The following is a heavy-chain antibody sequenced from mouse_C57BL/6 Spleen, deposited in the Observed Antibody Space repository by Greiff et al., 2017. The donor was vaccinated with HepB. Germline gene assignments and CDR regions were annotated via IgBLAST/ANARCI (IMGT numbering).Heavy chain of an antibody. V-gene: IGHV2-9-1*01. CDR2: IWTGGGT. D-gene: IGHD1-1*01. J-gene: IGHJ4*01. Sequence: VKLMESGPGLVAPSQSLSITCTVSGFSLTSYAISWVRQPPGKGLEWLGVIWTGGGTNYNSALKSRLSISKDNSKSQVFLKMNSLQTDDTARYYCARNYGSLYYYAMDYWGQGTSVTVSS. CDR3: ARNYGSLYYYAMDY. CDR1: GFSLTSYA.